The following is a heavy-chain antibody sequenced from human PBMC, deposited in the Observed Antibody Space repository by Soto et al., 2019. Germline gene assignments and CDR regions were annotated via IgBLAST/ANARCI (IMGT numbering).Heavy chain of an antibody. V-gene: IGHV1-69*01. CDR2: IIPIFVTG. Sequence: NVSCKASGGTFSSYPISSVREAPGQGLEWMGGIIPIFVTGNYVQKFQGRVTITADESTSTAYMELSSLRSEDTAVYYCARRTSTRTRACWGKQSLFTTSA. J-gene: IGHJ4*02. CDR1: GGTFSSYP. CDR3: ARRTSTRTRAC. D-gene: IGHD1-7*01.